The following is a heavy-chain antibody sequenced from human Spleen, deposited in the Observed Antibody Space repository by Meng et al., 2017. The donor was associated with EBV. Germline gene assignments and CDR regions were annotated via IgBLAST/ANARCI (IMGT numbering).Heavy chain of an antibody. Sequence: VHLGTCAEEGMNPGAYVKVTWKASGSGNPFSSYYIHWGRQAPGQGLEWMGIINPSGDTTNYAQKFQGRVIMTRDTSTNTVYMELSSLRSEDTAVYYCARAPHWFRDYGGDYWGQGTLVTVSS. D-gene: IGHD4/OR15-4a*01. CDR1: GSGNPFSSYY. CDR2: INPSGDTT. J-gene: IGHJ4*02. CDR3: ARAPHWFRDYGGDY. V-gene: IGHV1-46*01.